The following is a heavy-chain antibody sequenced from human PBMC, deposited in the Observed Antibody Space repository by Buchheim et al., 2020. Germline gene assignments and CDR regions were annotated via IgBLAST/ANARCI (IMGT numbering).Heavy chain of an antibody. CDR3: ARDPANYDFWSGYYSGGYWYFDL. CDR2: IYTSGST. Sequence: QVQLQESGPGLVKPSQTLSLTCTVSGGSISSGSYYWSWIRQPAGKGLEWIGRIYTSGSTNYNPSLKSRVTISVDTSKNQFSLKLSSVTAADTAVYYCARDPANYDFWSGYYSGGYWYFDLWGRGTL. J-gene: IGHJ2*01. V-gene: IGHV4-61*02. D-gene: IGHD3-3*01. CDR1: GGSISSGSYY.